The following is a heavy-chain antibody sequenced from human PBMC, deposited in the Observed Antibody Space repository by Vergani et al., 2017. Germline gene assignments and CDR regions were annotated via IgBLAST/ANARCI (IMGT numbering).Heavy chain of an antibody. CDR3: ARDIGDLGESNENWFDP. V-gene: IGHV4-38-2*02. CDR2: IYPSGST. D-gene: IGHD3-10*01. Sequence: QVQLQESGPGLVKPSETLSLTCTVSGYSISSGYYWGWIRQPPGKGLEWIGSIYPSGSTSYNPSLKSRVTISVDTSKNRFSLKLSSVTAADPAVYYCARDIGDLGESNENWFDPWGQGTLVTVSS. CDR1: GYSISSGYY. J-gene: IGHJ5*02.